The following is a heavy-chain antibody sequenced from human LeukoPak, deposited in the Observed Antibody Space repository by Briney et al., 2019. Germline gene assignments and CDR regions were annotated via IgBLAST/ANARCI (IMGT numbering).Heavy chain of an antibody. V-gene: IGHV5-51*01. CDR1: GYSFTSYW. CDR2: IYPGDSDT. D-gene: IGHD3-22*01. J-gene: IGHJ3*02. Sequence: GESLKISCKGSGYSFTSYWIGWVRQMPGKGLEWMGIIYPGDSDTRYRPSFQGQVTISADKSISTAYLQWSSLKASDTAMYYCARHRKVYDSSGYYSSSDAFDIWGQGTMVTVSS. CDR3: ARHRKVYDSSGYYSSSDAFDI.